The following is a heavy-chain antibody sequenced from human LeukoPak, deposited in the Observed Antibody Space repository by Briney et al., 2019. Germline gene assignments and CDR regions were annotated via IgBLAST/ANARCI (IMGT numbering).Heavy chain of an antibody. D-gene: IGHD5-18*01. V-gene: IGHV5-51*01. CDR2: IYPGDSDT. CDR1: GYSFTSYW. CDR3: ARGTGQYSYGHRGAFDT. Sequence: GESLKISCKGSGYSFTSYWIGWVRQMPGKGLEWMGIIYPGDSDTRYSPSFQGQVTISADKSISTAYLQWSSLKASDTVMYHCARGTGQYSYGHRGAFDTWGQGTMVTVSS. J-gene: IGHJ3*02.